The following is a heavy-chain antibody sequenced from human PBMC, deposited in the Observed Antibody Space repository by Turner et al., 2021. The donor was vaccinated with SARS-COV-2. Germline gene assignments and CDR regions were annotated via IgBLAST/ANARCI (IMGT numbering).Heavy chain of an antibody. CDR2: IRNSGST. Sequence: QVQLQQWGAGLLKPSETLSLTCAAYGGPFSGYYRSWIRKSPGKGLEWIGEIRNSGSTTYNPSLKSRVTLSVDRSKIQFSLRLSSVTAADTAVYYCARVNYGGVTVRDYYSYYGMDVWGQGTTVTVS. CDR1: GGPFSGYY. J-gene: IGHJ6*02. D-gene: IGHD2-21*02. V-gene: IGHV4-34*01. CDR3: ARVNYGGVTVRDYYSYYGMDV.